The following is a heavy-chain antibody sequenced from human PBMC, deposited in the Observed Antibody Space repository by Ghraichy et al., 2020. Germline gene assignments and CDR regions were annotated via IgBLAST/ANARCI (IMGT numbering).Heavy chain of an antibody. CDR3: ARRPGA. J-gene: IGHJ3*01. V-gene: IGHV3-53*01. Sequence: GGSLRLSCAASGFTVGNNYMSWVRQAPGKGLQWVALIYSRGNTFYSDSVKGRFTISRDSSKNTLYLQMNSLRAEDTAVYYCARRPGAWGQGTMVTVSS. D-gene: IGHD1-14*01. CDR2: IYSRGNT. CDR1: GFTVGNNY.